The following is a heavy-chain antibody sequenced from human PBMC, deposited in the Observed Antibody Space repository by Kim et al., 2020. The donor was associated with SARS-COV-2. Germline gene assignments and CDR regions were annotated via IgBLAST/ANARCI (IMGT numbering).Heavy chain of an antibody. CDR2: IYYSGST. V-gene: IGHV4-59*01. CDR1: GGSISSYY. J-gene: IGHJ6*02. D-gene: IGHD3-10*01. Sequence: SETLSLTCTVSGGSISSYYWSWIRQPPGKGLEWIGHIYYSGSTNYNLSLKSRVTISVDTSKNQFLLKLSSVTGADTAVYYCSRDIGVANVWAVNYGMDVWDQGTTVTVSS. CDR3: SRDIGVANVWAVNYGMDV.